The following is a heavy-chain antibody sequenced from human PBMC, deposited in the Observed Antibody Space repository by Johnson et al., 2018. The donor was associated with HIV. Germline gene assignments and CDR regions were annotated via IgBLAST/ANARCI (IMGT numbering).Heavy chain of an antibody. V-gene: IGHV3-53*01. Sequence: VQLVESGGGLIQPGGSLRLSCAASGFAVSSNYMSWVRQAPGKGLEWVSVIYSGSNTYYADSVKGRFTISRDNSKNTLYLQMNSLRAEDTAVYYCARYSSSSRDTFDIWGQGTMVTVSS. CDR1: GFAVSSNY. D-gene: IGHD6-13*01. CDR3: ARYSSSSRDTFDI. CDR2: IYSGSNT. J-gene: IGHJ3*02.